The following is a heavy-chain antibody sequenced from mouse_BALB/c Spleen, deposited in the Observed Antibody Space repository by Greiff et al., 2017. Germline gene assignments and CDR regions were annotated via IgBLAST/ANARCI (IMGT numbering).Heavy chain of an antibody. V-gene: IGHV1-80*01. Sequence: QVQLQQSGAELVRPGSSVKISCTASGYAFSSYWMNWVKQRPGQGLEWIGQIYPGDGDTNYNGKFKGKATLTADKSSSTAYMQLSSLTSEDSAVYFCARWDYGYDGGYAMDYWGQGTSVTVSS. D-gene: IGHD2-2*01. CDR2: IYPGDGDT. CDR1: GYAFSSYW. CDR3: ARWDYGYDGGYAMDY. J-gene: IGHJ4*01.